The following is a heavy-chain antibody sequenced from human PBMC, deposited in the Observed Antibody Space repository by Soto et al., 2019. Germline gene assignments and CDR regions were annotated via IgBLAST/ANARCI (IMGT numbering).Heavy chain of an antibody. Sequence: QVQLVQSGAEVKKPGSSVKVSCKASGGSLSNYGISWVRQAPGQGLEWMGAIIPVFGTPNYAQKFQDRVTITADESTTTVYMEVRSLTSEDTAVYYCARGDATKIVVTTYYAMTSGAKGPRSPSP. CDR2: IIPVFGTP. V-gene: IGHV1-69*12. CDR3: ARGDATKIVVTTYYAMTS. D-gene: IGHD3-22*01. J-gene: IGHJ6*02. CDR1: GGSLSNYG.